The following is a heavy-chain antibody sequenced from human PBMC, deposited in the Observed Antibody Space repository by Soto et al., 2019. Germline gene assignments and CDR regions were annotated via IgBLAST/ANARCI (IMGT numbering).Heavy chain of an antibody. Sequence: QLQLQESGPGLVKPSETQSLTCTVSGGSISSNSYYWSWIRQPPVKVLEWIGRCYHCGNTYYNPSHKSRVTISVDTSTNQFSLKLNSVTAADTAVYYCARHLSGYGYLYFEYWGQGILVTVSS. V-gene: IGHV4-39*01. J-gene: IGHJ4*02. CDR2: CYHCGNT. D-gene: IGHD5-18*01. CDR1: GGSISSNSYY. CDR3: ARHLSGYGYLYFEY.